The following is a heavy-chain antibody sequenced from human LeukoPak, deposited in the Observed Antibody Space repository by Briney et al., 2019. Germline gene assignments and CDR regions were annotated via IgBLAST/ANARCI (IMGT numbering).Heavy chain of an antibody. CDR1: GFTFSSYS. V-gene: IGHV3-48*01. Sequence: PGGSLRLSCAASGFTFSSYSMNWVRQAPGKGVEWVLSISSSSSTISYADSVTGRFTISRDNAKHSLYLQMHSLRAEDTAVYYCARWDIRGTAHQLDYWGQGTLVSVSS. CDR3: ARWDIRGTAHQLDY. J-gene: IGHJ4*02. D-gene: IGHD2-15*01. CDR2: ISSSSSTI.